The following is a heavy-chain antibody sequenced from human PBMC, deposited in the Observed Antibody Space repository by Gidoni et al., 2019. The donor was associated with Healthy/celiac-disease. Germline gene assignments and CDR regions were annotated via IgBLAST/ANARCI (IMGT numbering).Heavy chain of an antibody. Sequence: QVQLLESGGGVVQPGRSLRLSCAASGFTFSTYGMHWVRQAPGKGLEWVALISYDGSNKNYADSGKGRFTISRDNSKNTLYLQMNSLRAEDTAVHYCVKGSDSSGYFALDNWGQGTLVTVSS. CDR2: ISYDGSNK. CDR1: GFTFSTYG. V-gene: IGHV3-30*18. D-gene: IGHD3-22*01. CDR3: VKGSDSSGYFALDN. J-gene: IGHJ4*02.